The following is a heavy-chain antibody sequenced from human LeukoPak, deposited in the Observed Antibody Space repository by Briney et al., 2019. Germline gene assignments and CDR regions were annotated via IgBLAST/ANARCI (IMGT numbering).Heavy chain of an antibody. Sequence: GRSLRLSCAASGFTFSRYSMNWVRQAPGKGLEWVSSISSSSSYIYYADSVKGRFTISRDNAKNSLYLQMNSLRAEDTAVYYCARDLGIAAAGGYWGQGTLVTVSS. CDR1: GFTFSRYS. D-gene: IGHD6-13*01. J-gene: IGHJ4*02. CDR2: ISSSSSYI. V-gene: IGHV3-21*01. CDR3: ARDLGIAAAGGY.